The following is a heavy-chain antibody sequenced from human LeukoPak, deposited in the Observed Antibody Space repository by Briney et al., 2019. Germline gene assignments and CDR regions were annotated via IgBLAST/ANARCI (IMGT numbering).Heavy chain of an antibody. Sequence: GGSLRLSCAASGFIVSSKYMTWVRQAPGKGLEWVAKIKQDGSEEYYVDSVRGRFTISRDNAKNSVYLQMNSLRAEDTAVYYCATRNNGCPYHWGQGTLVTVSS. J-gene: IGHJ4*02. D-gene: IGHD5-24*01. CDR2: IKQDGSEE. V-gene: IGHV3-7*01. CDR1: GFIVSSKY. CDR3: ATRNNGCPYH.